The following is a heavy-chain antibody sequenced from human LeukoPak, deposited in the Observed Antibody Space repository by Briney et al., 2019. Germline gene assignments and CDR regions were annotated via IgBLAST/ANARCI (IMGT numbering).Heavy chain of an antibody. V-gene: IGHV4-30-4*01. CDR3: AREPVYYDSSGYYPSDY. J-gene: IGHJ4*02. CDR2: IYYSGST. D-gene: IGHD3-22*01. Sequence: PSQTLSLTCTVSGGSISSGDYYWRWIRQPPGKGLEWIVYIYYSGSTYYNPSLKSRVTISVDTSKNQFSLKLSSVTAADTAVYYCAREPVYYDSSGYYPSDYWGQGTLVTVSS. CDR1: GGSISSGDYY.